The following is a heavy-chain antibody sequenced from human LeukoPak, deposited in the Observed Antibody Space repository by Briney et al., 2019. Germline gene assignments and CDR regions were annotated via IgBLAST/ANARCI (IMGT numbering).Heavy chain of an antibody. CDR3: ARERYSYGYVPFDY. Sequence: GGSLRLSCAASGFTVSNNYMSWVRQAPGKGLEWVSVIYSGGSTYYADSVKGRFTISRDNSKNTLYLQMNSLRAEDTAVYYCARERYSYGYVPFDYWGQGTLVTVSS. CDR2: IYSGGST. D-gene: IGHD5-18*01. V-gene: IGHV3-66*01. CDR1: GFTVSNNY. J-gene: IGHJ4*02.